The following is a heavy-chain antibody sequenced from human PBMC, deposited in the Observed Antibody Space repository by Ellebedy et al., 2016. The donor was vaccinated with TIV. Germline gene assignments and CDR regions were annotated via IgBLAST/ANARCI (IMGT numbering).Heavy chain of an antibody. CDR1: GYTFTSFF. D-gene: IGHD5-12*01. Sequence: AASVKVSCKASGYTFTSFFIHWVRQAPGQGLEWMGVINPSGGSTTYAQKFQGRVTMTRSTSTNTVYMELRSLRSEDTAVYYCARNPSHTGYFDPWGQGTLVTVSS. CDR2: INPSGGST. CDR3: ARNPSHTGYFDP. V-gene: IGHV1-46*01. J-gene: IGHJ5*02.